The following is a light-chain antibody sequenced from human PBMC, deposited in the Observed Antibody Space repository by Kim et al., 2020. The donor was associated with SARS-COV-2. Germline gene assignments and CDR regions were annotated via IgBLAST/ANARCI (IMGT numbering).Light chain of an antibody. CDR1: ESINNY. CDR2: AAS. CDR3: QQSYSTPRT. V-gene: IGKV1-39*01. Sequence: GSVGDRITSTCRASESINNYLNWYQQKPGKAPNLLIYAASSLETEVPSRFSGSGSGADFTLTISGLQPEDSATYYCQQSYSTPRTFGQGTKVDIK. J-gene: IGKJ2*01.